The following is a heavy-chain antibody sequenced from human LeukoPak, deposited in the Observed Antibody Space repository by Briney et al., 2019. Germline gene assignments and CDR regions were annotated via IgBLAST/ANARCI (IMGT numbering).Heavy chain of an antibody. D-gene: IGHD3-16*01. CDR1: GFTFSSYA. Sequence: GGSLRLSCAASGFTFSSYAMHWARQAPGKGLEWVASINHNGNVNYYVDSVKGRFTISRDNAKNSLYLQMSNLRAEDTAVYFCARGGGLDVWGQGTTVTVSS. CDR2: INHNGNVN. J-gene: IGHJ6*02. CDR3: ARGGGLDV. V-gene: IGHV3-7*03.